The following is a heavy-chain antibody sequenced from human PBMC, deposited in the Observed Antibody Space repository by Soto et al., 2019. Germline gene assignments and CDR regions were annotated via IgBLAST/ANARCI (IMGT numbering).Heavy chain of an antibody. CDR3: ARDSDADF. CDR2: ISSRGGTI. CDR1: GFPFSSYE. V-gene: IGHV3-48*03. J-gene: IGHJ4*02. Sequence: EVQLVESGGGLVQPGGSLRLSCAVSGFPFSSYEMNWVRQAPGKGLEWVSYISSRGGTISYADSVKGRFTISRDNAKNSLYLQRNSLRAEDTAVYYCARDSDADFWCQGTLGTVSS.